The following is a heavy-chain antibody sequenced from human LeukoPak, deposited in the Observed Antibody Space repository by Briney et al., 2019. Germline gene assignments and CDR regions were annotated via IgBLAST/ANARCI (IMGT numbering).Heavy chain of an antibody. Sequence: SETLSLTCTVSGGSISSGSYYWSWIRQPAGKGLEWIGRIYTSGSTNYNPSLKSRVTISVDTSKNQFSLKLSSVTAADTAVYYCARVHGDYGIGYWGQGTLVTVSS. V-gene: IGHV4-61*02. CDR3: ARVHGDYGIGY. D-gene: IGHD4-17*01. J-gene: IGHJ4*02. CDR1: GGSISSGSYY. CDR2: IYTSGST.